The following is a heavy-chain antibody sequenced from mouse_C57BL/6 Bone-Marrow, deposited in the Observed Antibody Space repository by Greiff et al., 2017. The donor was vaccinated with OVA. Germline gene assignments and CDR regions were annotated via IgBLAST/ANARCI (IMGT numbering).Heavy chain of an antibody. Sequence: DVMLVESGGGLVKPGGSLKLSCAASGFTFSSYAMSWVRQTPEKRLEWVATISDGGSYTYYPDNVKGRFTISRDNAKNNLYLQMSHLKSEDTAMYYCARDSHLTTVVEDFDYWGQGTTLTVSS. CDR1: GFTFSSYA. CDR3: ARDSHLTTVVEDFDY. V-gene: IGHV5-4*01. D-gene: IGHD1-1*01. CDR2: ISDGGSYT. J-gene: IGHJ2*01.